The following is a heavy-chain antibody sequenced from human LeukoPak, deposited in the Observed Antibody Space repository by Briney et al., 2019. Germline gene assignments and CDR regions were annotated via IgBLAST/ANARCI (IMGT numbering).Heavy chain of an antibody. Sequence: GGSLRLSCAASGFTFSSYAMSWVRQAPGKGQEWVAAISGSGGSTYYADSVKGRFTISRDNSRDTLYLQMNSLRAEDTAVYYCAKGYYDYVWGSYYFDYWGQGTLVTVSS. CDR3: AKGYYDYVWGSYYFDY. CDR2: ISGSGGST. V-gene: IGHV3-23*01. J-gene: IGHJ4*02. D-gene: IGHD3-16*01. CDR1: GFTFSSYA.